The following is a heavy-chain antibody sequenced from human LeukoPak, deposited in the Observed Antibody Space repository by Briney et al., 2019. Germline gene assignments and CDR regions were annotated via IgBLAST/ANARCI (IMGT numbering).Heavy chain of an antibody. CDR1: GFTFSSYA. D-gene: IGHD6-19*01. CDR2: ISYDGSNK. Sequence: GGSLRLSCAASGFTFSSYAMHWVRQAPGKGLEWVAVISYDGSNKYYADSVKGRFTISRDNAKNSLYLQMNSLRAEDTAVYYCAKGEGWLVRNYFDYWGQGTLVTVSS. J-gene: IGHJ4*02. V-gene: IGHV3-30-3*01. CDR3: AKGEGWLVRNYFDY.